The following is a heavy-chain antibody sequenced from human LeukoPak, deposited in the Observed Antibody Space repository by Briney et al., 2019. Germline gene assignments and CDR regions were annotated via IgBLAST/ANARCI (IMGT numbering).Heavy chain of an antibody. J-gene: IGHJ6*02. D-gene: IGHD3-16*01. CDR2: IRSRTSYI. CDR3: ARDNYLFGGYYYYYGMDV. Sequence: GGSLRLSCAASGFTFSSYNMNWVRQAPGKGLEWVSSIRSRTSYIYYADSVKGRFTISRDIAKNSLYLQMNSLRAEDTAVYYCARDNYLFGGYYYYYGMDVWGQGTTVTVSS. CDR1: GFTFSSYN. V-gene: IGHV3-21*01.